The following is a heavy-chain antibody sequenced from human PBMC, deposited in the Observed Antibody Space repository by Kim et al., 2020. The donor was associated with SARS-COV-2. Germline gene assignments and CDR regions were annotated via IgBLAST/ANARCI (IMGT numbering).Heavy chain of an antibody. D-gene: IGHD2-21*02. Sequence: GGSLRLSCAASGFTFSSYGMHWVRQAPGKGLEWVAVIWYDGSNKYYADSVKGRFTISRDNSKNTLYLQMNSLRAEDTAVYYCARDSAGYCGGDCYPDDAFDIWGQGTMVTVSS. V-gene: IGHV3-33*08. CDR1: GFTFSSYG. CDR2: IWYDGSNK. J-gene: IGHJ3*02. CDR3: ARDSAGYCGGDCYPDDAFDI.